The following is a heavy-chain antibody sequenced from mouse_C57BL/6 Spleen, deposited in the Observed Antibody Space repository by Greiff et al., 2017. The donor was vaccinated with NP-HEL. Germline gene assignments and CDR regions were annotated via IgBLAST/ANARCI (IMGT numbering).Heavy chain of an antibody. CDR2: ISSGSSTI. J-gene: IGHJ1*03. Sequence: DVMLVESGGGLVKPGGSLKLSCAASGFTFSDYGMHWVRQAPEKGLEWVAYISSGSSTIYYADTVKGRFTISRDNAKNTLFLQMTSLRSEDTAMYYCARTTVVPHWYFDVWGTGTTVTVSS. D-gene: IGHD1-1*01. V-gene: IGHV5-17*01. CDR1: GFTFSDYG. CDR3: ARTTVVPHWYFDV.